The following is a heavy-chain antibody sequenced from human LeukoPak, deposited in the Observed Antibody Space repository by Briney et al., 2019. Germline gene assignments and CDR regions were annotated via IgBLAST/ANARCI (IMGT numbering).Heavy chain of an antibody. CDR2: ISSSSSTI. CDR3: ATRIDYDFWSGYYINYYYYMDV. V-gene: IGHV3-48*01. Sequence: PGGSLRLSCAASGFTFSSYSMNWVRQAPGKGLEWVSYISSSSSTIYYADSVKGRFTISRDNAKNSLYLQMNSLRAEDTAVYYCATRIDYDFWSGYYINYYYYMDVWGKGTTVTVSS. D-gene: IGHD3-3*01. CDR1: GFTFSSYS. J-gene: IGHJ6*03.